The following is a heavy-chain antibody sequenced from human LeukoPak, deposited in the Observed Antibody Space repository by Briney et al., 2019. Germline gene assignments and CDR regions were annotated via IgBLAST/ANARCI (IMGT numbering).Heavy chain of an antibody. V-gene: IGHV4-39*07. J-gene: IGHJ4*02. CDR3: ARVGPYSSTWYANYFDY. CDR2: IYHSGST. Sequence: SETLSLTCTVSGGSISSSSYYWGWIRQPPGKGLEWIGIIYHSGSTYYNPSLKSRVTISVDTSKNQFSLKLSSVTAADTALYYCARVGPYSSTWYANYFDYWGQGTLVTVSS. CDR1: GGSISSSSYY. D-gene: IGHD6-13*01.